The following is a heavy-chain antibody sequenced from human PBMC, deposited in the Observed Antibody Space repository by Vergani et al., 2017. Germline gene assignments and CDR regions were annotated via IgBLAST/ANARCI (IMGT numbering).Heavy chain of an antibody. J-gene: IGHJ4*02. Sequence: QVQLVQSGAEVKKPGASVQVSCKASGYTFTSYAMHWVRQAPGQRLEWMGWINAGNGNTKYSQKFQGRVTITRDTSASTAYMELSSLRSEDTAAYYCAREGGGYSFHFDYWGQGSLVTVSS. CDR3: AREGGGYSFHFDY. D-gene: IGHD5-18*01. CDR2: INAGNGNT. V-gene: IGHV1-3*01. CDR1: GYTFTSYA.